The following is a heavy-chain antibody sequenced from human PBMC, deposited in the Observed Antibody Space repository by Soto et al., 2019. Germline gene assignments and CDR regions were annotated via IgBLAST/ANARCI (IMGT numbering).Heavy chain of an antibody. J-gene: IGHJ4*02. Sequence: VGSLRLSCTASGFDFRSYGIHWVRQAPGRGLEWVAAASYDGSETYYADSAKGRFTVSKEISKNTAFLQMNALRHEDTAVYFCVRDSGWPILNFDSWGQGTLVTVSS. CDR3: VRDSGWPILNFDS. V-gene: IGHV3-30*03. CDR2: ASYDGSET. CDR1: GFDFRSYG. D-gene: IGHD3-10*01.